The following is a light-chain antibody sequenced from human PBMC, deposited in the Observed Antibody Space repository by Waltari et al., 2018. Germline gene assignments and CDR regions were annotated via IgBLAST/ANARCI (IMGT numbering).Light chain of an antibody. J-gene: IGLJ1*01. CDR2: EAN. CDR1: SSDVGSYNL. CDR3: CSYAGTITPYV. Sequence: QSALTQPASVSGSPGQSVTISCTGTSSDVGSYNLVSWYQHHTGKAPKLMIYEANKRPSGVSNRFSGSKSGITASLTISGLQAEDEADYYCCSYAGTITPYVFGSGTKVTVL. V-gene: IGLV2-23*01.